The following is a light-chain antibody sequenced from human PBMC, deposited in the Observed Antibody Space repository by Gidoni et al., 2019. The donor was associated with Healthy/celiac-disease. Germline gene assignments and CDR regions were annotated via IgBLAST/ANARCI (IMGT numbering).Light chain of an antibody. CDR3: QQYNSYLYT. CDR2: KAS. V-gene: IGKV1-5*03. CDR1: QSISSW. J-gene: IGKJ2*01. Sequence: EIPITQSPSTLSASIGDRVTITCRASQSISSWFAWYQQKPGKAPKLLIYKASSLESGVPSRFSGSGSGTEFTLTISSLQPDDFATYYCQQYNSYLYTFGQGTKLEIK.